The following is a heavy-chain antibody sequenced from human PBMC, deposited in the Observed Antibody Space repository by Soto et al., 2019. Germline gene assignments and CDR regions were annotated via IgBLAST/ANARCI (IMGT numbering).Heavy chain of an antibody. CDR3: ASFRPPGYSYGPYDY. CDR1: GYTFANYP. D-gene: IGHD5-18*01. J-gene: IGHJ4*02. Sequence: QVQLVQSGAEEKKPGASVKVSCKASGYTFANYPMHWVRQAPGQRLEWMGWINAGNGNTKYSQKFQGRVTISRDTSASTAYIELSSLRSEDTAVYYCASFRPPGYSYGPYDYWGQGTLVTVSS. V-gene: IGHV1-3*05. CDR2: INAGNGNT.